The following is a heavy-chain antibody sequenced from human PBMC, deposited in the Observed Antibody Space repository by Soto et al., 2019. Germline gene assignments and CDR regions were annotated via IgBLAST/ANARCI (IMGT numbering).Heavy chain of an antibody. CDR2: INPNGGGT. CDR3: ARSAFGVTIGIGRAFDI. CDR1: GYIFTGYY. V-gene: IGHV1-2*02. Sequence: QENLVQSGAEVKRPGASVKVSCQASGYIFTGYYMHWVRQAPGQGLEWMGWINPNGGGTKYAEKFQGRVTMTRDTSIKAAYLELKSVTSVDTAVYDCARSAFGVTIGIGRAFDIWGQGTQVTVSS. D-gene: IGHD3-16*01. J-gene: IGHJ3*02.